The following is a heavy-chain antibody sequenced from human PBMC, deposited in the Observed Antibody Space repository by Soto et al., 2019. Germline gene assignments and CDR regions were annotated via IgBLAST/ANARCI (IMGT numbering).Heavy chain of an antibody. CDR3: ARDLGVLTTVTTDYGMDL. CDR2: IIPIFGTA. Sequence: GASVKVSCKASGGTFSSYAISWVRQAPGQGLEWMGGIIPIFGTANYAQKFQGRVTITADTSTSTADMELSSLRSEDAAVYYCARDLGVLTTVTTDYGMDLWGQGTTVTVSS. V-gene: IGHV1-69*06. J-gene: IGHJ6*02. D-gene: IGHD4-17*01. CDR1: GGTFSSYA.